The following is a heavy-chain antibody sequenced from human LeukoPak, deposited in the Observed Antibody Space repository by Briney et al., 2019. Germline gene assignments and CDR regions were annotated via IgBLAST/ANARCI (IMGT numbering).Heavy chain of an antibody. D-gene: IGHD6-6*01. V-gene: IGHV3-30*02. J-gene: IGHJ4*02. Sequence: GGSLRLSCAASGFTFSSYGMHWVRQAPGKGLEWVAFIRYDGSNKYYADSVKGRFTISRDNSKNTLYLQMNSLRAEDTAVYYCAKAPGEQLALFFDYWGQGTLVTVSS. CDR2: IRYDGSNK. CDR3: AKAPGEQLALFFDY. CDR1: GFTFSSYG.